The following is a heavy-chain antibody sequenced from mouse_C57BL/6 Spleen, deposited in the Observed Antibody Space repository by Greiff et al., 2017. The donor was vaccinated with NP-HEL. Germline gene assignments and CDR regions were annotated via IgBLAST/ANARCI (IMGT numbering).Heavy chain of an antibody. J-gene: IGHJ2*01. D-gene: IGHD2-4*01. V-gene: IGHV1-78*01. Sequence: VQLQQSDAELVKPGASVKISCKVSGYTFTDHTIHWMKQRPEQGLEWIGYIYPRDGSTKYYEKFKGKATLTADKSSSTAYMQLNSLTSEDSAVYFCALYDYDEGVFDYWGQGTTLTVSS. CDR2: IYPRDGST. CDR3: ALYDYDEGVFDY. CDR1: GYTFTDHT.